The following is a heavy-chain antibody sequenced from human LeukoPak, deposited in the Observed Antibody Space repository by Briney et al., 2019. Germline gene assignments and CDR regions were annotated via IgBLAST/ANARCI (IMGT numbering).Heavy chain of an antibody. CDR2: IKAKAHGGTI. Sequence: GSLRLSCAASGFTFINAWMALVRQAPGKGLEWGGRIKAKAHGGTIEYAAPVKGRFTISRDDSKNTLYLQMNSLKTEDTAVYYCTTDGVGVEGATYDNWGQGTLVSVSS. J-gene: IGHJ4*02. CDR3: TTDGVGVEGATYDN. CDR1: GFTFINAW. V-gene: IGHV3-15*01. D-gene: IGHD1-26*01.